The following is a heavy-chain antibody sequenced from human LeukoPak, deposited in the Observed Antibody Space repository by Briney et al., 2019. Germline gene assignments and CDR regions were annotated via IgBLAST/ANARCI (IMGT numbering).Heavy chain of an antibody. V-gene: IGHV3-30-3*01. D-gene: IGHD1-1*01. CDR3: AREGGMEPTKDDYFDY. Sequence: GGSLRLSCAASGFTFRNYAIHCVRQAPGKGLEWGAVVSFDGNTQLYADSVKGRFTISKDNSKNAVCLQLNSLSAEDTGIYYCAREGGMEPTKDDYFDYWGQGTLVTVSS. CDR2: VSFDGNTQ. J-gene: IGHJ4*02. CDR1: GFTFRNYA.